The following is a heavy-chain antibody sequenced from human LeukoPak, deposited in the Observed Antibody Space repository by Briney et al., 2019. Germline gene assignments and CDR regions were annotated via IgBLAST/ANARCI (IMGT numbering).Heavy chain of an antibody. Sequence: GGSMRLSCVGSGFAFNTYTITWVRQAPGKGLEWVSSITSTSAYRQYADSVGGRFTISRDNTKNSLYLQMNSLGAEDTAVYHCARVTAGATTLNYYYYSMDVWGKGTTVTVSS. CDR2: ITSTSAYR. CDR1: GFAFNTYT. J-gene: IGHJ6*03. D-gene: IGHD1-26*01. CDR3: ARVTAGATTLNYYYYSMDV. V-gene: IGHV3-21*01.